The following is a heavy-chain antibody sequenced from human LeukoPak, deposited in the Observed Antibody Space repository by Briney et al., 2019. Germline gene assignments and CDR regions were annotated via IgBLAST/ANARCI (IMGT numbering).Heavy chain of an antibody. CDR3: ASQTFDGELLLN. D-gene: IGHD3-10*01. CDR2: INPNSGGT. V-gene: IGHV1-2*02. Sequence: GASVKVSWKASGYTFTGYYMHWVRQAPRQGLEWMGWINPNSGGTNYAQKFQGRVTMTRDTSISTAYMELSRLRSEDTAVYYCASQTFDGELLLNWGQGTLVTVSS. J-gene: IGHJ4*02. CDR1: GYTFTGYY.